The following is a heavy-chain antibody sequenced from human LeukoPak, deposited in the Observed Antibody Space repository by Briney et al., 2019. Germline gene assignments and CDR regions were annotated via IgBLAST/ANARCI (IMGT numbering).Heavy chain of an antibody. V-gene: IGHV4-59*01. J-gene: IGHJ6*03. CDR2: IYYSGST. CDR3: ARGSSGWSYYYYYYMDV. CDR1: GGSISSYY. D-gene: IGHD6-19*01. Sequence: PSETLSLTCTVSGGSISSYYWSWIRQPPGKGLEWIGCIYYSGSTNYNPSLRSRVTISVDTSKNQFSLKLNSVTAADTAVYYCARGSSGWSYYYYYYMDVWGKGTTVTVSS.